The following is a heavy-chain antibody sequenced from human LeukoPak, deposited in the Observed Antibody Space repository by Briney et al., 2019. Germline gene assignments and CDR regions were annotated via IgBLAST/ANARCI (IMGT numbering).Heavy chain of an antibody. Sequence: GASVKVSCKASGYTFTSYAMHWVRQAPGQRLERMGWINAGNGNTKYSQKFQGRVTITRDTSASTAYMELSSLRSEDTAVYYCARAIYGSGLDNWFDPWGQGTLVTVSS. CDR3: ARAIYGSGLDNWFDP. V-gene: IGHV1-3*01. D-gene: IGHD3-10*01. J-gene: IGHJ5*02. CDR2: INAGNGNT. CDR1: GYTFTSYA.